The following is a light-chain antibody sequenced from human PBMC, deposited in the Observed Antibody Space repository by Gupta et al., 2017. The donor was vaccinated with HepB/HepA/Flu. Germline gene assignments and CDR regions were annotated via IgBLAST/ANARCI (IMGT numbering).Light chain of an antibody. CDR2: DAS. CDR1: QSVSSTN. J-gene: IGKJ4*01. CDR3: QQDGSSPLT. V-gene: IGKV3-20*01. Sequence: EIVLTQSPGTLSLSPGERATLSCRASQSVSSTNLAWYQQKPGQAPRLLIYDASRRATGSPDRFGGSGSGTDFTLTISRLEPEDFAVYYCQQDGSSPLTFGGGTKVEIK.